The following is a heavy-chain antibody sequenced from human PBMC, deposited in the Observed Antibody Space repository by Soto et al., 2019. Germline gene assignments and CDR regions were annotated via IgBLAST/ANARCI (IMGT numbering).Heavy chain of an antibody. CDR3: ARGRRLRYFDWSRHYYYYYMDV. D-gene: IGHD3-9*01. CDR2: IFYSGSA. Sequence: SETLSLTCSVSGGSISNPIYYWAWIRQPPGKGLEWIGSIFYSGSAYYNPSLKSRVTISVDTSKNQFSLKLSSVTAADTAVYYCARGRRLRYFDWSRHYYYYYMDVWGKGTTVTVSS. J-gene: IGHJ6*03. V-gene: IGHV4-39*07. CDR1: GGSISNPIYY.